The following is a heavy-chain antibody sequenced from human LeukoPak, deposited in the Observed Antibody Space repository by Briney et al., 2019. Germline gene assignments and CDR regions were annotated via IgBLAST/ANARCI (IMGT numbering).Heavy chain of an antibody. CDR1: GYTFTGYY. J-gene: IGHJ4*02. CDR2: INPNSGGT. D-gene: IGHD3-9*01. CDR3: ARDQDPLHYDILTGYCNEGGIYDY. Sequence: ASVKVSCKASGYTFTGYYMHWVRQAPGQGLEWMGRINPNSGGTNYAQKFQGRVTMTRDTSISTAYMELSRLRSDDTAVYYCARDQDPLHYDILTGYCNEGGIYDYWGQGTLVTVSS. V-gene: IGHV1-2*06.